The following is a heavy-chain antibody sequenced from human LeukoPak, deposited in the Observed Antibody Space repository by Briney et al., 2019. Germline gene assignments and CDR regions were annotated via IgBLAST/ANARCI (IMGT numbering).Heavy chain of an antibody. J-gene: IGHJ4*02. Sequence: PSETLSLTCAVNGGSFSGDYWSWIRQPPGRGLEWIGEINHSGRTNYNPSLKSRVTISVDTSKNQFSLKLSSVTAADTAVYYCAREGFGELSHFDYWGQGTLVTVSS. V-gene: IGHV4-34*01. CDR3: AREGFGELSHFDY. D-gene: IGHD3-10*01. CDR1: GGSFSGDY. CDR2: INHSGRT.